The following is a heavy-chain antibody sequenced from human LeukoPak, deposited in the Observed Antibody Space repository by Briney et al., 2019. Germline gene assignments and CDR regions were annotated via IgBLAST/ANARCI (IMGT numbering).Heavy chain of an antibody. CDR1: GGTFSSYA. D-gene: IGHD2-21*02. J-gene: IGHJ4*02. CDR3: ARDTYCGGDCYSYLDY. V-gene: IGHV1-69*04. CDR2: IIPIFGIA. Sequence: SVKVSCKASGGTFSSYAISWVRQAPGQGLEWMGRIIPIFGIANYAQKFQGRVTITADKSTSTAYMELSSLRSEDTAVYYCARDTYCGGDCYSYLDYWGQGILVTVSS.